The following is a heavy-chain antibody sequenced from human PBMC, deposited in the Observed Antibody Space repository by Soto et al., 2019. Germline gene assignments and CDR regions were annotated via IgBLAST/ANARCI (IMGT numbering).Heavy chain of an antibody. CDR2: INPRDGAT. J-gene: IGHJ4*02. CDR1: GNTFTTYF. Sequence: ASVKVSCKAXGNTFTTYFVHWVRQAPGQGLDWMGVINPRDGATSYAQKFQGRVTMTRDTSTSTVYMELSSLRSEDTAMYYCTRRGYCSGGSCPLGFDYWGQGTLVTVSS. V-gene: IGHV1-46*03. D-gene: IGHD2-15*01. CDR3: TRRGYCSGGSCPLGFDY.